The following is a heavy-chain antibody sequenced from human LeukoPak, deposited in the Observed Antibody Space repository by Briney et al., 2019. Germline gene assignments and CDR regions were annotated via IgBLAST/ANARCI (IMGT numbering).Heavy chain of an antibody. CDR3: ARDTPASAGTYYYYMDV. D-gene: IGHD6-13*01. J-gene: IGHJ6*03. CDR1: GYTFTSYA. Sequence: ASVKVSCKASGYTFTSYAMNWVRQAPGQGLEWMGWINTNTGNPTYAQGFTGRFVFSLDTSVSTAYLQISSLKAEDTAVYYCARDTPASAGTYYYYMDVWGKGTTVTVSS. CDR2: INTNTGNP. V-gene: IGHV7-4-1*02.